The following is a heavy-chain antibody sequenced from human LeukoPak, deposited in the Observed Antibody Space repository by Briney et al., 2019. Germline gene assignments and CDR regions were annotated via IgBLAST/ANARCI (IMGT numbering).Heavy chain of an antibody. D-gene: IGHD6-19*01. CDR1: GFTFSSYE. CDR2: ISSSGSTI. Sequence: GGSLRLSCAASGFTFSSYEMNWVRQAPGKGLEWVSYISSSGSTIYYADSVKGRFTISRDNAKNSLYLQMNSLRAGDTAVYHCARLGQWLVDWYFDLWGRGTLVTVSS. V-gene: IGHV3-48*03. J-gene: IGHJ2*01. CDR3: ARLGQWLVDWYFDL.